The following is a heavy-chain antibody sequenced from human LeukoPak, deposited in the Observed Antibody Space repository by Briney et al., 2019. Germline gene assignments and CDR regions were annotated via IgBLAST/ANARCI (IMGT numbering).Heavy chain of an antibody. CDR2: INDSGGST. CDR1: GFTFSSYA. V-gene: IGHV3-23*01. Sequence: SGGSLRLSCAASGFTFSSYAMSWVRQAPGKGLEWVSTINDSGGSTYYADSVKGRFTISRDNSKNTLYLQMNSLRAEDTAVYYCAKDRAAVAGTSEYFQHWGQGTLVTVSS. D-gene: IGHD6-19*01. CDR3: AKDRAAVAGTSEYFQH. J-gene: IGHJ1*01.